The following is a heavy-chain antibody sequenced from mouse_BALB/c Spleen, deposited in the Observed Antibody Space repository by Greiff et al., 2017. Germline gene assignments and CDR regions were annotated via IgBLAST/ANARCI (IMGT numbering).Heavy chain of an antibody. Sequence: VQLQQSGAELVRPGTSVKVSCKASGYAFTNYLIEWVKQRPGQGLEWIGVINPGSGGTNYNEKFKGKATLTADKSSSTAYMQLSSLTSDDSAVYFCAYDYDVAWFAYWGQGTLVTVSA. D-gene: IGHD2-4*01. J-gene: IGHJ3*01. CDR2: INPGSGGT. V-gene: IGHV1-54*01. CDR3: AYDYDVAWFAY. CDR1: GYAFTNYL.